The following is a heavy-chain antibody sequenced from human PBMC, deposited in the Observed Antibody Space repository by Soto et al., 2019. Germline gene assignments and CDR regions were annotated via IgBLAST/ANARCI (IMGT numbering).Heavy chain of an antibody. CDR2: ISWEGGSR. J-gene: IGHJ1*01. CDR1: GFTFDDYT. D-gene: IGHD3-22*01. V-gene: IGHV3-43*01. CDR3: AVGATSGYFSFFQH. Sequence: ESGGVVVQPGGSLRLSCAASGFTFDDYTMHWVRQAPGKGLEWVSLISWEGGSRYYADSVQGRFTISRDNSKNSLYLQMNSLGTEDTALYYCAVGATSGYFSFFQHWGQGTLVTVSS.